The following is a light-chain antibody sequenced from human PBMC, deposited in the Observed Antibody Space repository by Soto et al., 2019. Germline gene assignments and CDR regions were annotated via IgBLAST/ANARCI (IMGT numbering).Light chain of an antibody. CDR1: RSILGSSGYNS. J-gene: IGKJ4*01. Sequence: EIVLTQSPLSLPVTPGEPASISCRSSRSILGSSGYNSLNWYLQKPGQSPQLLIYLGSSRASGVPDRFSGSGSGTDFTLTISRVEAGDVGVYFCAQGLAVPFTFGGGTKVEI. V-gene: IGKV2-28*01. CDR2: LGS. CDR3: AQGLAVPFT.